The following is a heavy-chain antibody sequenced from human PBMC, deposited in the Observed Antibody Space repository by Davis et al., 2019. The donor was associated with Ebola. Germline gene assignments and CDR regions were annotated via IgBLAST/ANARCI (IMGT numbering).Heavy chain of an antibody. CDR2: MNPNSGNT. D-gene: IGHD3-16*02. Sequence: ASVKVSCKASGGTFSSYAISWVRQAPGQGLEWMGWMNPNSGNTGYAQKFQGRVTMTRNTSISTAYMELSSLRSEDTAVYYCAKGDDYVWGSYRYDYYYYYGMDVWGQGTTVTVSS. CDR3: AKGDDYVWGSYRYDYYYYYGMDV. J-gene: IGHJ6*02. CDR1: GGTFSSYA. V-gene: IGHV1-8*02.